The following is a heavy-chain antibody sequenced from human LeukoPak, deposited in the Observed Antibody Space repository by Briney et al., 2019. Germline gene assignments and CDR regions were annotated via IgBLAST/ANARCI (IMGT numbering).Heavy chain of an antibody. Sequence: GGSLRLSCAASGFTFSNYSMNWVRQAPGKGLEWVSYISSSSSTIYYADSVKGRFTISRDNSKNTLYLQMNSLRVEDTAVYYCARERGSGWYVAPDSWGQGVLVTVSS. J-gene: IGHJ5*01. CDR1: GFTFSNYS. V-gene: IGHV3-48*01. CDR2: ISSSSSTI. D-gene: IGHD6-19*01. CDR3: ARERGSGWYVAPDS.